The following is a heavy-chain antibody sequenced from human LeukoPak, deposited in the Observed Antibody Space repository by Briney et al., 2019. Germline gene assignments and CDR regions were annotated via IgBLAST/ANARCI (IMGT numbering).Heavy chain of an antibody. J-gene: IGHJ4*02. Sequence: ASVKVSCKASGYTFTGYYMHWVRQAPGQGLEWMGWINPNSGGTNYAQKVQGRVTMTRDTSISTAYMELSRLRSDDTAVYYCARAGRTFIVVVPAAIRYWGQGTLVTVPS. CDR2: INPNSGGT. D-gene: IGHD2-2*02. V-gene: IGHV1-2*02. CDR1: GYTFTGYY. CDR3: ARAGRTFIVVVPAAIRY.